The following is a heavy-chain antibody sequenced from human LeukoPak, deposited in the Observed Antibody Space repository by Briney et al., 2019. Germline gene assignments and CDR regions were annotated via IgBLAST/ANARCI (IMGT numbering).Heavy chain of an antibody. Sequence: ASVNVSCNAFGYTFTSYDINWERQATGQGLEWMGSMNPNSGNTDYEQKFHSGGTMPRNTSVSTAYMELSSLTSEDTAVYYCARGVGAPTVFDPWAHGTLVTVSS. CDR1: GYTFTSYD. D-gene: IGHD1-26*01. CDR3: ARGVGAPTVFDP. CDR2: MNPNSGNT. J-gene: IGHJ5*02. V-gene: IGHV1-8*02.